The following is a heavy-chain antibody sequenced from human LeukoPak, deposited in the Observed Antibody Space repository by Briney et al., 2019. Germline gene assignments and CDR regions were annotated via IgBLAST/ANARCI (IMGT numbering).Heavy chain of an antibody. V-gene: IGHV3-21*01. D-gene: IGHD3-22*01. CDR1: GFTFSRYS. Sequence: GGSLRLSCAASGFTFSRYSMNWVRQAPGKGLEWVSSISISSNYIYYADSVKGRFTISRDNAKNTLYLQMSSLRTEDTAVYYCAKDPRYYYDSSGYIAEYFQYWGQGTLVTVSS. J-gene: IGHJ1*01. CDR2: ISISSNYI. CDR3: AKDPRYYYDSSGYIAEYFQY.